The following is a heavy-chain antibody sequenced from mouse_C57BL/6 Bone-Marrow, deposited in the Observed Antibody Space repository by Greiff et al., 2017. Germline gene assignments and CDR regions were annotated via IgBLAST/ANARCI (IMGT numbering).Heavy chain of an antibody. D-gene: IGHD1-1*01. CDR3: ARLLWHYAMDY. CDR2: IYPGDGDT. CDR1: GYAFSSSW. J-gene: IGHJ4*01. Sequence: VQLQQSGPELVKPGASVKISCKASGYAFSSSWMNWVKQRPGKGLEWIGRIYPGDGDTNYNGKFKGKATLTADKSSSTASMQLSSLTSEDSAVYFCARLLWHYAMDYWGQGTSVTVSS. V-gene: IGHV1-82*01.